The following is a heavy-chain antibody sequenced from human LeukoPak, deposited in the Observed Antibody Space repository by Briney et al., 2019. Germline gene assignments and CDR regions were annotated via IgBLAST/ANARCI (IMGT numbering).Heavy chain of an antibody. Sequence: GASVKVSCKASGYTFISYGISWVRQAPGQGLEWMGWISTYNGNTNYAQTVQGRVTMTTDTSTNTAYMELRSLRSDDTAVYYCARDRLDSGSYHPYYFDYWGQGTLVTVSS. CDR2: ISTYNGNT. CDR3: ARDRLDSGSYHPYYFDY. CDR1: GYTFISYG. D-gene: IGHD3-22*01. V-gene: IGHV1-18*01. J-gene: IGHJ4*02.